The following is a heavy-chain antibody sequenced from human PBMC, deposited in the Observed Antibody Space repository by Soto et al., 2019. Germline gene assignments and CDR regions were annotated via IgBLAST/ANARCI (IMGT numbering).Heavy chain of an antibody. CDR3: AMGPYWYFDL. CDR1: GGSFSGYY. J-gene: IGHJ2*01. V-gene: IGHV4-34*01. Sequence: SSETLSLTCAVYGGSFSGYYWSWIRQPPGKGLEWIGEINHSGSTNYNPSLKSRVTISVDTSKNQFSLKLSSVTAADTAVYYCAMGPYWYFDLWGRGTLVTVSS. CDR2: INHSGST.